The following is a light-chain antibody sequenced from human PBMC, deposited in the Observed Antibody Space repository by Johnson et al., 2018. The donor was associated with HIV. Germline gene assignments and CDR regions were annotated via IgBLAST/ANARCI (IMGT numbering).Light chain of an antibody. Sequence: QSVLTQPPSVSAAPGQKVTISCSGSSSNIGNNYVSWYQQLPGTAPKLLIYDNNKRPSGIPDRLSGSKSGTSATLGITGLQTWDEADYYCGTWDSSLSAEVFGTGTKVTVL. J-gene: IGLJ1*01. CDR3: GTWDSSLSAEV. CDR1: SSNIGNNY. V-gene: IGLV1-51*01. CDR2: DNN.